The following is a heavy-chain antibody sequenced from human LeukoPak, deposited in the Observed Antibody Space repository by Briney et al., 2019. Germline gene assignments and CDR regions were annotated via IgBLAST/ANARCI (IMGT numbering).Heavy chain of an antibody. D-gene: IGHD3-10*01. CDR3: VSGDYYGSGSYSDY. V-gene: IGHV1-18*04. Sequence: ASVKVSCKASGYTFTSYGISWVRQAPGQGLAWMGWISAYNGNTNYAQKLQGRVTMTTYTSTSTVYMELRSLRSDDTAVYYCVSGDYYGSGSYSDYWGQGTLVSVSS. CDR1: GYTFTSYG. J-gene: IGHJ4*02. CDR2: ISAYNGNT.